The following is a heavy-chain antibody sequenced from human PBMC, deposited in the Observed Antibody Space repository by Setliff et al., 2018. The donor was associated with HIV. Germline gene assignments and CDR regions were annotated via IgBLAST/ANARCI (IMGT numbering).Heavy chain of an antibody. J-gene: IGHJ6*02. V-gene: IGHV3-21*01. Sequence: PGGSLRLSCAASGFTFSSYSMNWVRQAPGKGLEWVSSISSSSSYISYADSVKGRFTISRDNAKNSLYLQMNSLRAEDTAVYYCASDMVRAYGMDVWGQGTTVTVSS. CDR3: ASDMVRAYGMDV. CDR2: ISSSSSYI. CDR1: GFTFSSYS. D-gene: IGHD3-10*01.